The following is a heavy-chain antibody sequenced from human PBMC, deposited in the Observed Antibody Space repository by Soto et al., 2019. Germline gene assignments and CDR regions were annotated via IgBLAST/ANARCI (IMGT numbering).Heavy chain of an antibody. CDR2: IYYSGST. CDR1: GGSISSYD. V-gene: IGHV4-59*01. Sequence: SETLSLTCTVSGGSISSYDWSWIRQPPGKGLEWIGYIYYSGSTNYNPSLKSRVTISVDTSKNQFSLKLSSVTAADTAVYYCARGGYDFWSGYYRFDYWGQGTLVTVSS. CDR3: ARGGYDFWSGYYRFDY. D-gene: IGHD3-3*01. J-gene: IGHJ4*02.